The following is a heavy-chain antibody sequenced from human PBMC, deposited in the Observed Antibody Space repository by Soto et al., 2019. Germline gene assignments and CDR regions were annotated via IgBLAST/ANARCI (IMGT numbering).Heavy chain of an antibody. J-gene: IGHJ6*02. CDR2: ISGSGTST. V-gene: IGHV3-23*01. Sequence: EVQLLESGGGLVQPGGSLRLSCAASGITFGNYAMNWVRQEPGRGLEWVAAISGSGTSTYYADSVKGRFTMSRDDSRNTLYRQMSSRRVEDRAVCCCATSFCRSTRCSHINSYYYGIDVWGQGTTVTVSS. CDR3: ATSFCRSTRCSHINSYYYGIDV. CDR1: GITFGNYA. D-gene: IGHD1-26*01.